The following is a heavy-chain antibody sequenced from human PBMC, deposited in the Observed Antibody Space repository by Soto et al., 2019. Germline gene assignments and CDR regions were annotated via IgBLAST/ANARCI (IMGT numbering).Heavy chain of an antibody. V-gene: IGHV3-13*01. J-gene: IGHJ4*02. CDR3: ARGRDSGLYYFDY. CDR1: GFTFSDYA. CDR2: ISTAGDT. D-gene: IGHD2-21*01. Sequence: EVQLVESGGDLVQPGGSLRLSCAASGFTFSDYAMHWVRQVTGKGLEWVSTISTAGDTYYPGSVKGRFTISRENAKNSLFLQMNSLRADDTAVYYCARGRDSGLYYFDYWGQGTLVTVSS.